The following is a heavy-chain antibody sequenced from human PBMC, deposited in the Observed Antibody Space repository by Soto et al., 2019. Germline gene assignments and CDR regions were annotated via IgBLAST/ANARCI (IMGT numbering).Heavy chain of an antibody. J-gene: IGHJ6*02. Sequence: LSLTCAVYGGSFSGYYWSWIRQPPGKGLEWIGEINHSGSTNYNPSLKGRVTISVDTSKNQFSLKLSSVTAADTAVYYCARDRLTMVRGVMGYYYYGMDVWGQGTTVTVSS. D-gene: IGHD3-10*01. CDR1: GGSFSGYY. V-gene: IGHV4-34*01. CDR2: INHSGST. CDR3: ARDRLTMVRGVMGYYYYGMDV.